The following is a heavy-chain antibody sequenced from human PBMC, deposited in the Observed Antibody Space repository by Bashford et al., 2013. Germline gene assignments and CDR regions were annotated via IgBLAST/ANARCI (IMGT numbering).Heavy chain of an antibody. Sequence: VRQAPGKGLEWVAVISSDGSNKYYADSVKGRFTISRDNSKNTVYLQMNSLRPEDTAVYYCARTRDPGSTAQFFNYWGQGSLVTVSS. V-gene: IGHV3-30-3*01. CDR2: ISSDGSNK. J-gene: IGHJ4*02. D-gene: IGHD1-26*01. CDR3: ARTRDPGSTAQFFNY.